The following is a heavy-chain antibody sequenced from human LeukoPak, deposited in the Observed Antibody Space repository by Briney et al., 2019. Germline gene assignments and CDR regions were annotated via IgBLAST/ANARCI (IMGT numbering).Heavy chain of an antibody. CDR1: GDSVSSNSAA. V-gene: IGHV6-1*01. J-gene: IGHJ6*03. D-gene: IGHD6-13*01. CDR3: ARDTPRPRPSYSSSWYRSQNNYYYMDV. CDR2: TYYRSKWYN. Sequence: SQTLSLTCAISGDSVSSNSAAWNWIRQSPSRGLEWLGRTYYRSKWYNDYAVSVKSRITINPDTSKNQFSLQLNSVTPEDTAVYYCARDTPRPRPSYSSSWYRSQNNYYYMDVWGKGTTVTVSS.